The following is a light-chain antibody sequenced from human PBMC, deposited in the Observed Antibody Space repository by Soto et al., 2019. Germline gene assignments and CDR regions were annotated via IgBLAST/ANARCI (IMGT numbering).Light chain of an antibody. V-gene: IGKV3-20*01. CDR1: QSVSNNY. Sequence: EIVLTQSPGTLSLSPGERATLSCRASQSVSNNYLAWYQQKPGQAPRLLIYGASNRATGIPDRFSGSGSGAEFTLTISRLEPEDFGVYHCQQYDGSPQTFGQGTKVDI. J-gene: IGKJ1*01. CDR2: GAS. CDR3: QQYDGSPQT.